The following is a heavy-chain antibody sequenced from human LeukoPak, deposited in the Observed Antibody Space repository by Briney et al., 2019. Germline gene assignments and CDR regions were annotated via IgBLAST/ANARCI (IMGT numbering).Heavy chain of an antibody. V-gene: IGHV1-2*02. CDR3: VRSPIGASAY. CDR1: GYTFTHSY. CDR2: ISPNNGDT. J-gene: IGHJ4*02. Sequence: ASLKVSCKPSGYTFTHSYIHRVRQAPGVGLQWMGWISPNNGDTKYVEDFQDRVTMTRDTSISTAYMELTGLTPDDTAVYYCVRSPIGASAYWGRGTLVTVSS. D-gene: IGHD3-10*01.